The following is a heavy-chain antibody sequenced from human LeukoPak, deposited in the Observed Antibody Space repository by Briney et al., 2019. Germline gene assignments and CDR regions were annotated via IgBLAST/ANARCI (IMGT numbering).Heavy chain of an antibody. D-gene: IGHD2-15*01. CDR2: IIPIFGTA. CDR1: GGTFSSYA. J-gene: IGHJ4*02. Sequence: SVKVSCKASGGTFSSYAISWVRQAPGQGLEWMGGIIPIFGTANYAQKFQGRVTITTDESTSTAYLELRSLRSDDTAVYYCARDRPRVVVAATELDYWGQGTLVTVSS. V-gene: IGHV1-69*05. CDR3: ARDRPRVVVAATELDY.